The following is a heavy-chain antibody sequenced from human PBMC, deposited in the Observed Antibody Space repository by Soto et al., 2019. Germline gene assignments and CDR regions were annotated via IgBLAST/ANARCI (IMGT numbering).Heavy chain of an antibody. CDR1: GGSISSYY. CDR3: ARGGRNYYDSSGYYHFFDY. D-gene: IGHD3-22*01. Sequence: WETLSLTCTVSGGSISSYYWSWIRQPAGKGLEWIGRIYTSGSTNYNPSLKSRVTMSVDTSKNQFSLKLSSVTAADTAVYYCARGGRNYYDSSGYYHFFDYWGQGTLVTVSS. J-gene: IGHJ4*02. V-gene: IGHV4-4*07. CDR2: IYTSGST.